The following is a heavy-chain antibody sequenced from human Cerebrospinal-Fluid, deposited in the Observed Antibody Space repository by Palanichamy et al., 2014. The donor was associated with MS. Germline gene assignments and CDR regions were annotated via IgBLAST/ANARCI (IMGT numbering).Heavy chain of an antibody. V-gene: IGHV1-18*01. J-gene: IGHJ5*02. CDR1: GYSFSGYG. D-gene: IGHD4-17*01. CDR2: ISTFNGKK. CDR3: ARTYFYGSENRQEYDWFDP. Sequence: QVQLVQSGGEVKKPGASVKASCKTSGYSFSGYGISWVRQAPGQGLEWMGWISTFNGKKNSAQTLRGRLTMTTDTSTSTAYMELRNLRSDDTAVYYCARTYFYGSENRQEYDWFDPWGQGTLVTVSS.